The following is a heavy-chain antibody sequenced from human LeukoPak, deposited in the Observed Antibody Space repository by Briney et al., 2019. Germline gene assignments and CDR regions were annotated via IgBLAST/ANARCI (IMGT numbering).Heavy chain of an antibody. Sequence: ASVKVSCKASGYTFTGYYMHWVRQAPGQGLEWMGWINPNSGGTNYAQKFQGRVTVTRDTSISTAYMELSRLRSDDTAVYYCARDIVVVVAATLALPYYGMDVWGQGTTVTVPS. CDR2: INPNSGGT. D-gene: IGHD2-15*01. CDR3: ARDIVVVVAATLALPYYGMDV. J-gene: IGHJ6*02. CDR1: GYTFTGYY. V-gene: IGHV1-2*02.